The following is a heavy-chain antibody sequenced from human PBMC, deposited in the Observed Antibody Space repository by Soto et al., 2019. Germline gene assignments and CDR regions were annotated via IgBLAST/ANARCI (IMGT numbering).Heavy chain of an antibody. CDR2: IYPGDSDT. D-gene: IGHD6-13*01. J-gene: IGHJ6*02. CDR3: ARPSYSSSWYHTDYDYCGMDV. CDR1: GYSFTSYW. Sequence: GGSLKISCKGSGYSFTSYWVGWVRQMPGKGLEWMGIIYPGDSDTRYSPSFQGQVTISADKSISTAYLQWSSLKASDTAMYYCARPSYSSSWYHTDYDYCGMDVWGQGTTVTVSS. V-gene: IGHV5-51*01.